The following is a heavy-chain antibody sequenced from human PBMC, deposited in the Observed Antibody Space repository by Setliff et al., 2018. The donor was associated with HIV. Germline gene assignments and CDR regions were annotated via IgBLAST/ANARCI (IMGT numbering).Heavy chain of an antibody. J-gene: IGHJ4*02. CDR3: ANGGSGGQFDY. CDR1: GYTFSSSHD. V-gene: IGHV1-3*01. D-gene: IGHD3-16*01. CDR2: INLVTGKT. Sequence: ASVKVSCKSSGYTFSSSHDLHWVRQVPGQGLEWMGWINLVTGKTVYLQKFQGRATIIRDTSASTASTAYMEMSSLSSEDTAVYYCANGGSGGQFDYWGQGTLVTSPQ.